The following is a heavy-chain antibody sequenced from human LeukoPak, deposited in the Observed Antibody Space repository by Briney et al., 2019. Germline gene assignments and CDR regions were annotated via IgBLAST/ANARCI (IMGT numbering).Heavy chain of an antibody. CDR2: ISGSGGST. D-gene: IGHD3-10*01. V-gene: IGHV3-23*01. CDR1: GFTFSSYA. J-gene: IGHJ5*02. Sequence: PGGSLRLSCAASGFTFSSYAMSWVRQAPGKGLGWVSAISGSGGSTYYADSVKGRFTISRDNSKNTLYLQMNSLRAEDTAVYYCAKGSRDTLLLWFGELDDWFDPWGQGTLVTVSS. CDR3: AKGSRDTLLLWFGELDDWFDP.